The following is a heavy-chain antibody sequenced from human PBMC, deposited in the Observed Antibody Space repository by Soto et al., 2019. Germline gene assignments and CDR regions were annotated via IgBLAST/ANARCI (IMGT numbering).Heavy chain of an antibody. V-gene: IGHV3-7*01. CDR3: ARQRGCDY. D-gene: IGHD1-1*01. CDR2: IKQDGSEK. CDR1: GFTFSGYS. Sequence: EVQLVESGGGLVQPGGCLRLFCAASGFTFSGYSMSWVRQAPGKGLEWVANIKQDGSEKYYVASVKGRFTISRDNAKNSVYLQMNSLRADDTAVYYCARQRGCDYWGQGTLVTVSS. J-gene: IGHJ4*02.